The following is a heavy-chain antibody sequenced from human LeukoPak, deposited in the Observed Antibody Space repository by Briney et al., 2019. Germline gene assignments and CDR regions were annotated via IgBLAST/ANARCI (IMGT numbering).Heavy chain of an antibody. D-gene: IGHD1-26*01. V-gene: IGHV4-30-2*01. J-gene: IGHJ4*02. CDR2: IYDGGST. Sequence: PSQTLSLTCTVSGGSISSGGYYWSWIRQPPGKGLEWIGFIYDGGSTSYNSSLKSRVAIPVDRSKNQFSLTLSSVTAADTAIYYCARDSPKRYSGSYFDYWGQGTLVTVSS. CDR3: ARDSPKRYSGSYFDY. CDR1: GGSISSGGYY.